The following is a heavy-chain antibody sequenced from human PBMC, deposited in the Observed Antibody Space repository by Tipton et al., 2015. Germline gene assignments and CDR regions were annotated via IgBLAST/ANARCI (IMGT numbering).Heavy chain of an antibody. D-gene: IGHD4-17*01. CDR3: ARDSRYGLGEWYFDL. CDR1: GFTFSSYE. Sequence: GSLRLSCAASGFTFSSYEMNWVRQAPGKGLEWVSYISSSGSTIYYADSVKGRFTISRDDFKTIAFLEMNSLKSDDTAVYYCARDSRYGLGEWYFDLWGRGALVTVSS. CDR2: ISSSGSTI. V-gene: IGHV3-48*03. J-gene: IGHJ2*01.